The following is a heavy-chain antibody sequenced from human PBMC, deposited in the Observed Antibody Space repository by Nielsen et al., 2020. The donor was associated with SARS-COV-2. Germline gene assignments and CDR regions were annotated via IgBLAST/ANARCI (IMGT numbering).Heavy chain of an antibody. J-gene: IGHJ4*02. Sequence: SETLSLTCTVSGGSISSSYWSWIRQPPGKGLEWIGYIYYSGSTNYNPSLKSRVTISVDTSKNQFSLKLSSVTAADTAVYYCATSIRTVIRFDYWGQGTLVTVSS. CDR3: ATSIRTVIRFDY. D-gene: IGHD4-17*01. CDR2: IYYSGST. V-gene: IGHV4-59*08. CDR1: GGSISSSY.